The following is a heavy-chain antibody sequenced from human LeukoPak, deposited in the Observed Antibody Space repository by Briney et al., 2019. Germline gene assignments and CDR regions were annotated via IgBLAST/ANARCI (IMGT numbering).Heavy chain of an antibody. D-gene: IGHD6-13*01. CDR1: GGSISSGGYS. V-gene: IGHV4-61*08. J-gene: IGHJ4*02. Sequence: SETLSLTCAVSGGSISSGGYSWSWIRQPPGKGLEWIGYIYYSGSTNYNPSLKSRVTISVDTSKNQFSLKLSSVTAADTAVYYCARVVWSSSWYFDYWGQGTLVTVSS. CDR2: IYYSGST. CDR3: ARVVWSSSWYFDY.